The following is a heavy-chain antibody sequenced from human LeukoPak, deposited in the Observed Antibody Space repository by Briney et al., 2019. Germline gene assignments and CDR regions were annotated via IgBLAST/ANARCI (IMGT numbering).Heavy chain of an antibody. V-gene: IGHV4-59*01. CDR2: IYYSGST. D-gene: IGHD1-26*01. J-gene: IGHJ6*02. CDR3: ARVPRLSGSYYGNYYYGMDV. Sequence: SETLSLTCTVSGGSISSYYWSWIRQPPGKGLEWIGYIYYSGSTNYNPSLKSRVTISVDTSKNQFSLKLSSVTAADTAVYYRARVPRLSGSYYGNYYYGMDVWGQGTTVTVSS. CDR1: GGSISSYY.